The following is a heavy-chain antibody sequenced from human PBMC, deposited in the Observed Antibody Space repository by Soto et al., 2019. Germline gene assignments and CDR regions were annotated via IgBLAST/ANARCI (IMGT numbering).Heavy chain of an antibody. CDR1: GLTVSTNF. Sequence: EVQLVESGGGLVQPGGSLRLSCAASGLTVSTNFMTWVRQAPGKGLEWVSVIYSGGSTFYADSVKGRFTITRDNSENTLYFKMNSLRAEDTAVYYCARAKMQLWPNYYDDGLDVWGQGTTVTVSS. D-gene: IGHD5-18*01. CDR2: IYSGGST. CDR3: ARAKMQLWPNYYDDGLDV. J-gene: IGHJ6*02. V-gene: IGHV3-66*01.